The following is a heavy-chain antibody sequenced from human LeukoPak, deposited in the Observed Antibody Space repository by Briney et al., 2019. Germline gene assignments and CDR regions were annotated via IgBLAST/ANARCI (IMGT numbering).Heavy chain of an antibody. D-gene: IGHD6-19*01. Sequence: SETLSLTCTVSGGSISSYYWSWIRQPAGKGLEWIGRIYTSGSTNYNPSLKSRVTMSVDTSKNQFSLKLSSVTAADTAVYYCARGSVAGDDDASDIWGQGTMVTVSS. V-gene: IGHV4-4*07. CDR2: IYTSGST. J-gene: IGHJ3*02. CDR1: GGSISSYY. CDR3: ARGSVAGDDDASDI.